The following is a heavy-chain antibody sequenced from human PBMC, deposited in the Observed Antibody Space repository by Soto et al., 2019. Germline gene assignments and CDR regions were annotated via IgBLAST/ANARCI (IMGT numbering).Heavy chain of an antibody. J-gene: IGHJ4*03. Sequence: ASVKVSCKASGYTFSGSVMHWVRQAPGQRLEWMGWINADNGNTKYSQKFQDRVTLTRDTSASTAYMELSSLRSEDTAVYYCARDDRTGTAVLHYWGQGTLVTVSS. CDR1: GYTFSGSV. D-gene: IGHD1-1*01. V-gene: IGHV1-3*01. CDR3: ARDDRTGTAVLHY. CDR2: INADNGNT.